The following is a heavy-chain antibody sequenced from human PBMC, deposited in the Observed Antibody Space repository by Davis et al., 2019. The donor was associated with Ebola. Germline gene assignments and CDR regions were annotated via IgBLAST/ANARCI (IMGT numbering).Heavy chain of an antibody. V-gene: IGHV4-30-2*06. Sequence: PSETLSLTCVVSGGSINSDDYSWNWIRQSPGKALEWIGSVYYSGTTYYNPSFKSRVTISPDTSNNQFSLKLNSMTAADTAVYYCARVFRGHNYGVIDYWGQGILVTVSS. D-gene: IGHD5-18*01. CDR2: VYYSGTT. J-gene: IGHJ4*02. CDR1: GGSINSDDYS. CDR3: ARVFRGHNYGVIDY.